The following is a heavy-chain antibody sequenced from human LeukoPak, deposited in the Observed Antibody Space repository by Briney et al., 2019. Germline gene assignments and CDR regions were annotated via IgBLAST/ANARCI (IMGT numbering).Heavy chain of an antibody. D-gene: IGHD1-7*01. V-gene: IGHV3-23*01. CDR3: ARDKLELHYYYYMDV. CDR1: RFTFSSYA. Sequence: GGSLRLSCAASRFTFSSYAMSWVRQAPGKGLEWVSAISGSGGSTYYADSVKGRFTISRDNAKNSLYLQMNSLRAEDTAVYYCARDKLELHYYYYMDVWGKGTTVTVSS. CDR2: ISGSGGST. J-gene: IGHJ6*03.